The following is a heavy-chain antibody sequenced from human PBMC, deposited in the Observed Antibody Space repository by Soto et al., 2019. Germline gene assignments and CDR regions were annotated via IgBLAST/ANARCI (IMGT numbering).Heavy chain of an antibody. CDR2: IWYDGSNK. Sequence: QVQLVQSGGGVVQPGRSLRLSCTVSGFRLSDYGMHWVRQAPGKGLEWMAVIWYDGSNKYYADSVKGRFTISRDNSQNTLYLQLNSLIAEDTAVYFCASERGSSYFDYCGQGTLVTVSS. CDR1: GFRLSDYG. D-gene: IGHD6-6*01. J-gene: IGHJ4*02. V-gene: IGHV3-33*01. CDR3: ASERGSSYFDY.